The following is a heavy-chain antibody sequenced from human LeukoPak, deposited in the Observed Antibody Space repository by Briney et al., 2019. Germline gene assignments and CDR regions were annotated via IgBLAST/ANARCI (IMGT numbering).Heavy chain of an antibody. Sequence: GGSLRLSCTSSEITFSSYSMNWVRQAPGKWLEWVSYISSSSSTIYYADSVKGRFTISRDNAKNSLYLQMNSLRDEDTAVYYCARGVQRKAATLSIEYWGQGTLVTVSS. V-gene: IGHV3-48*02. CDR2: ISSSSSTI. J-gene: IGHJ4*02. CDR3: ARGVQRKAATLSIEY. CDR1: EITFSSYS. D-gene: IGHD1-1*01.